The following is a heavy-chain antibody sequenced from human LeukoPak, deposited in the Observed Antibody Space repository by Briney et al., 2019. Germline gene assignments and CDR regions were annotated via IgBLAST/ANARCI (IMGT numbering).Heavy chain of an antibody. CDR3: ARGITGTTTYFQY. CDR2: INTYGNTT. Sequence: GGSLRLSCAASGFTFSSYWMHWVRQTPGKGLMWVSRINTYGNTTSYADSVKGRFTISRDNAKNTLYLQMNSLRAEDSAVYYCARGITGTTTYFQYWGQGTLVTVSS. D-gene: IGHD1-7*01. V-gene: IGHV3-74*01. J-gene: IGHJ1*01. CDR1: GFTFSSYW.